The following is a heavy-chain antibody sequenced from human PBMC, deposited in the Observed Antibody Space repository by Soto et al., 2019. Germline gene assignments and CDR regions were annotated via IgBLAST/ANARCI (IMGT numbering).Heavy chain of an antibody. CDR2: ISSSRDKI. CDR3: AKVNSWYCGAIQD. J-gene: IGHJ4*02. Sequence: EVQLVESGGGLVQRGGSLRLSCAASGFTFSDYSMHWVRQAPGKGLEWVSFISSSRDKIYYADSVQGRFTISRDNAKKSLYLHLSNLRDEDSAMYFCAKVNSWYCGAIQDWCQGTLVTVSS. V-gene: IGHV3-48*02. D-gene: IGHD6-13*01. CDR1: GFTFSDYS.